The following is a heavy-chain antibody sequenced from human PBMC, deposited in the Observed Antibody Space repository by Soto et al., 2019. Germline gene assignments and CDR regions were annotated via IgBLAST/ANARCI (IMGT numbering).Heavy chain of an antibody. CDR1: GGSISCGDSY. D-gene: IGHD3-16*01. CDR3: VIEGGDNWFDP. V-gene: IGHV4-30-4*01. CDR2: IYYSGST. Sequence: QVQLQESGPGLVKPSQTLSLTCTVSGGSISCGDSYWSWIRQPPGKGLEWIGYIYYSGSTFHNPPLKNPVTISLATSKIQFSLKLSAVTAADTAVYYSVIEGGDNWFDPWGQGTLVTVSS. J-gene: IGHJ5*02.